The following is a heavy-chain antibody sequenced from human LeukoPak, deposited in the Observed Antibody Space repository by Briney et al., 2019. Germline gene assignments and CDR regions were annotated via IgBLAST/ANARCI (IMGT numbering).Heavy chain of an antibody. CDR3: ARVGYDILTGYYRYGMDV. Sequence: GASVKVSCKASGYTFTSYAMHWVRQAPGQRLEGMGWINAGNGNTKYSQKFQGRVTITMDTSASTAYMELSSLRSEDTAVYYCARVGYDILTGYYRYGMDVWGKGTTVTVSS. V-gene: IGHV1-3*01. D-gene: IGHD3-9*01. CDR1: GYTFTSYA. J-gene: IGHJ6*04. CDR2: INAGNGNT.